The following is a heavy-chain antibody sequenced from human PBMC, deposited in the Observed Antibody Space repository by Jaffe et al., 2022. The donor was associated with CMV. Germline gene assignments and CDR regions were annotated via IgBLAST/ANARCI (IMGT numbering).Heavy chain of an antibody. V-gene: IGHV4-31*03. Sequence: QVQLQESGPGLVKPSQTLSLTCTVSGGSISSGGYYWSWIRQHPGKGLEWIGYIYYSGSTYYNPSLKSRVTISVDTSKNQFSLKLSSVTAADTAVYYCARDPGGYYGSGSYYKGHYYGMDVWGQGTTVTVSS. CDR2: IYYSGST. J-gene: IGHJ6*02. CDR1: GGSISSGGYY. CDR3: ARDPGGYYGSGSYYKGHYYGMDV. D-gene: IGHD3-10*01.